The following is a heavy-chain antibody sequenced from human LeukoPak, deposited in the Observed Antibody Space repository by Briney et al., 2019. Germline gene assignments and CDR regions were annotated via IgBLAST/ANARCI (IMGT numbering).Heavy chain of an antibody. CDR2: INTNTGNP. CDR1: GYTFTSYA. J-gene: IGHJ3*02. CDR3: AREGESDPSRSAGLGDAFDI. V-gene: IGHV7-4-1*02. D-gene: IGHD2-15*01. Sequence: GASVKVSCKASGYTFTSYAISWVRQAPGQGLEWMGWINTNTGNPTYAQGFTGRFVFSLDTSVSTAYLQISSLKAEDTAVYYCAREGESDPSRSAGLGDAFDIWGQGTMVTVSS.